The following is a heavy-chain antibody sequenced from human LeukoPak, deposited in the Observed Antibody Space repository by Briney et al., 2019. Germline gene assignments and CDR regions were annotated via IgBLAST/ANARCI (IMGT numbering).Heavy chain of an antibody. V-gene: IGHV3-74*01. CDR1: GFTFSTYW. CDR3: VRDGGNYWFDP. J-gene: IGHJ5*02. CDR2: ISSDGTNT. D-gene: IGHD4-23*01. Sequence: GKSLRLSCAASGFTFSTYWMHWVRQAPGKGLVWVSRISSDGTNTGYADSVKGRFTIPRDNAKNTVYLQMNSLRAEDTAVYYCVRDGGNYWFDPWGQGTLVTVSS.